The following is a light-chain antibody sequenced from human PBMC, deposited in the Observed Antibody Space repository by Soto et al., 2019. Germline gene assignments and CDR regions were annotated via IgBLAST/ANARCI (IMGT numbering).Light chain of an antibody. J-gene: IGKJ2*01. CDR2: GAS. CDR3: QQYGSSPYT. CDR1: QSVSSSY. V-gene: IGKV3-20*01. Sequence: EIVLTQSPGTLSLYPGERASLSCRASQSVSSSYLAWYQQKPGQAPSLLIYGASSRATGIPDRFSGSGSGTDFTLTISRLEPEDFAVYYGQQYGSSPYTFGQGTKLEIK.